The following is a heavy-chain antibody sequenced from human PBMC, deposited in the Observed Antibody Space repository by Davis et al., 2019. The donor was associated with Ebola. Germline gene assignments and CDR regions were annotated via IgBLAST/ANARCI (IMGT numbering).Heavy chain of an antibody. CDR2: INPSDDSI. CDR3: VREGDGYKYFDF. Sequence: ASVKVSCTASRSTFTNYYMHWVRHAPGQELEWMGLINPSDDSISYSRKIQRRVTVTRDTSTSTVYMELRSLRSEDTAVYYCVREGDGYKYFDFWGQGTLVTVSS. V-gene: IGHV1-46*01. CDR1: RSTFTNYY. D-gene: IGHD5-24*01. J-gene: IGHJ4*02.